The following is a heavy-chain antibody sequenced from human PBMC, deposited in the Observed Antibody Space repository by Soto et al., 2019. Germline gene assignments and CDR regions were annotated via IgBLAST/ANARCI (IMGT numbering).Heavy chain of an antibody. CDR1: GYTFTSYD. Sequence: QVQLVQSGVEVKKPGASVKDSCKASGYTFTSYDVHWVRQATGQWLEWMGWMNPNSGYTDYAQKFQGRVTMTRNTSINTAYMELSSLDSVDTAVYYCARPRNGTTVIRYWGQGTLVTVSS. CDR3: ARPRNGTTVIRY. CDR2: MNPNSGYT. D-gene: IGHD4-17*01. V-gene: IGHV1-8*01. J-gene: IGHJ4*02.